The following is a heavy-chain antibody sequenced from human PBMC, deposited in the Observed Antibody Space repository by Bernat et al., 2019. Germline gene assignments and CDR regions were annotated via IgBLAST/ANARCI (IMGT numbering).Heavy chain of an antibody. D-gene: IGHD1-7*01. CDR3: ARDLGYQLLGI. CDR2: INAGKDKT. V-gene: IGHV1-3*01. J-gene: IGHJ3*02. CDR1: GYTFTSYA. Sequence: QVQLVQSGAEVKKPGASVKVSCKASGYTFTSYAIHWVRQAPGQRLEWMGWINAGKDKTKYSQKFQGRVTITRDTSASTGYMELTSLRSEDTAVYYCARDLGYQLLGIWGQGTMVTVSS.